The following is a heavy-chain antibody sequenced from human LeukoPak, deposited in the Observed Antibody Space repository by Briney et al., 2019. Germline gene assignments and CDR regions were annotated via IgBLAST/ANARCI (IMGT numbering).Heavy chain of an antibody. J-gene: IGHJ5*02. D-gene: IGHD3-10*01. CDR1: GFTFSSYS. Sequence: GGSLRLSCAASGFTFSSYSMYWVRQAPGKGLEWVSYISGSSGTIYYADSVKGRFTISRDNAKSSLYLQMNSLRDKDTAVYYCARAGTMVRGVPNWFDPWGQGTLVTVSS. CDR3: ARAGTMVRGVPNWFDP. V-gene: IGHV3-48*02. CDR2: ISGSSGTI.